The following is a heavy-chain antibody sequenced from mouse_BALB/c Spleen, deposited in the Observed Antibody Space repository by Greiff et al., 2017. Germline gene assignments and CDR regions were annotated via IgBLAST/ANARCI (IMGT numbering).Heavy chain of an antibody. V-gene: IGHV5-6-3*01. Sequence: EVKLVESGGGLVQPGGSLKLSCAASGFTFSSYGMSWVRQTPDKRLELVATINSNGGSTYYPDSVKGRFTISRDNAKNTLYLQMSSLKSEDTAMYYCARDRGVLLRYQSYFDYWGQGTTLTVSS. CDR1: GFTFSSYG. J-gene: IGHJ2*01. CDR3: ARDRGVLLRYQSYFDY. CDR2: INSNGGST. D-gene: IGHD1-1*01.